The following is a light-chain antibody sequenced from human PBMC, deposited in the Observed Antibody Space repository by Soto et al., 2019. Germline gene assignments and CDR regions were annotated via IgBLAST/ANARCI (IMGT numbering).Light chain of an antibody. Sequence: EIVLTQSPGTLSLSPGESATLSCRASQTVSSGSLAWYQQKPGQAPRLLISNASRRATGVPDRFSGSGSGTDFTLTISRLEPEDFAVYFCQQYGTSPVTFGPGTKMGIK. J-gene: IGKJ3*01. CDR1: QTVSSGS. CDR2: NAS. CDR3: QQYGTSPVT. V-gene: IGKV3-20*01.